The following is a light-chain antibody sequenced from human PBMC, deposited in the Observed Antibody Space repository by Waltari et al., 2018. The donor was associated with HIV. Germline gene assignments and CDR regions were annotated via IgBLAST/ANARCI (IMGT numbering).Light chain of an antibody. V-gene: IGKV1-33*01. CDR2: DAS. J-gene: IGKJ4*01. CDR3: QQFADLPLT. Sequence: DIQMTQSPSSLSASVGDKVTFTCQASQDIRHYLNWYQKKPGKAPKLLIFDASKLHTGVPSRFSGSGSGTDLTFTITSLQPEDIGTYYCQQFADLPLTFGGGTQVEIK. CDR1: QDIRHY.